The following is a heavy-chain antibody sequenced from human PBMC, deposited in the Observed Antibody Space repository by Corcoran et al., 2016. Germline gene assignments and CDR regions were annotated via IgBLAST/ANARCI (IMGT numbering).Heavy chain of an antibody. D-gene: IGHD3-22*01. CDR1: GGSISSSSYY. CDR2: IYYSGST. CDR3: ARGDSSGHPWGLFDY. V-gene: IGHV4-39*07. J-gene: IGHJ4*02. Sequence: QLQLQESGPGLVKPSETLSLTCTVSGGSISSSSYYWGWIRQPPGKGLEWIGSIYYSGSTYYNPSLKSRVTISVDTSKNQFSLKLSSVTAADTAVYYCARGDSSGHPWGLFDYWGQGTLVTVSS.